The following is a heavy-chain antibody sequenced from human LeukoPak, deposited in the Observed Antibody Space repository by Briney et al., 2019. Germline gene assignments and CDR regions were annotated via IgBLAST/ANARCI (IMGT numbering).Heavy chain of an antibody. CDR2: INTNTGNP. V-gene: IGHV7-4-1*02. CDR1: GYTFTSYA. J-gene: IGHJ4*02. Sequence: GASVKVSCKASGYTFTSYAMNWVRQAPGQGLEWMGWINTNTGNPTYAQGFTGRFVFSLDTSVSTAYLQISSLKASDTAMYYCARLFSGMATIWGFDYWGQGTLVTVSS. CDR3: ARLFSGMATIWGFDY. D-gene: IGHD5-24*01.